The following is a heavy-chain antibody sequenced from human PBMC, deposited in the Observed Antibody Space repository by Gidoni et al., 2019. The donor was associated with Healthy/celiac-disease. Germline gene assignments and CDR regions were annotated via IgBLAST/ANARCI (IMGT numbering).Heavy chain of an antibody. V-gene: IGHV3-23*01. D-gene: IGHD6-6*01. Sequence: EVQLLESGGGLVQPGGSLRLSCAASGFTFSSYAMSWVRQAPGKGLGWVSAISGSGGSTYYADSVKGRFTISRDNAKNTLYLQMNSLRAEDTAVYYCAKRSSSPIFTIDYWGQGTLVTVSS. J-gene: IGHJ4*02. CDR1: GFTFSSYA. CDR3: AKRSSSPIFTIDY. CDR2: ISGSGGST.